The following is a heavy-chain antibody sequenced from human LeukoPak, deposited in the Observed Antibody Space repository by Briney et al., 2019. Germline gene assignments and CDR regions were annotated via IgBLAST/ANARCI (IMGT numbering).Heavy chain of an antibody. V-gene: IGHV3-30*18. D-gene: IGHD6-19*01. CDR2: ISYDGSNK. CDR1: GFTFSSYG. Sequence: GGSLRLSCAASGFTFSSYGMHWVRQAPGKGLEWVAVISYDGSNKYYADSVKGRFTISRDNSKNTLYLQMNSLRAGDTAVYYCAKGKLAVAGADCDYWGQGTLVTVSS. J-gene: IGHJ4*02. CDR3: AKGKLAVAGADCDY.